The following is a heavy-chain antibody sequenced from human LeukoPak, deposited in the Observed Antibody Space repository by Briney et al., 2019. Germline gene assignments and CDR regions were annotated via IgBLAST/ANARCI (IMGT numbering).Heavy chain of an antibody. CDR3: ARDPNYYMDV. J-gene: IGHJ6*03. V-gene: IGHV4-31*03. CDR2: INHSGST. Sequence: SETLSLTCTVSGVSISSGGYYWSWIRQPPGKGLEWIGEINHSGSTNYNPSLKSRVTISVDTSKNQFSLKLSSVTAADTAVYYCARDPNYYMDVWGKGTTVTVSS. CDR1: GVSISSGGYY.